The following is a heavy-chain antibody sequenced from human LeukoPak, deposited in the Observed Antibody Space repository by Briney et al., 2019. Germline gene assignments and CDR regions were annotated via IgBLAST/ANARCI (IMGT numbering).Heavy chain of an antibody. J-gene: IGHJ4*02. Sequence: SETLSLTCTVSGGSISSYYWSWIRQPPGKGLEWIGYIYYSGSTNYNPSLKSRVTISVDTSKNQFSLKLSSVTAADAAVYYCARVGSSGWYRLSMFDYWGQGTLVTVSS. CDR2: IYYSGST. CDR1: GGSISSYY. CDR3: ARVGSSGWYRLSMFDY. V-gene: IGHV4-59*01. D-gene: IGHD6-19*01.